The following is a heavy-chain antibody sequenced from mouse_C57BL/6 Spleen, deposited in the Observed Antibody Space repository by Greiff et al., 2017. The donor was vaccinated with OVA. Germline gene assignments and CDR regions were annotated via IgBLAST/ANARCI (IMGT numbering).Heavy chain of an antibody. V-gene: IGHV2-2*01. CDR3: ARSRGYDVDYYAMDY. Sequence: QVTLKESGPGLVQPSQSLSITCTVSGFSLTSYGVHWVRQSPGKGLEWLGVIWSGGSTDYNAAFISRLSISKDNSKSQVFFKMNSLQADDTAIYYCARSRGYDVDYYAMDYWGQGTSVTVSS. J-gene: IGHJ4*01. D-gene: IGHD2-2*01. CDR1: GFSLTSYG. CDR2: IWSGGST.